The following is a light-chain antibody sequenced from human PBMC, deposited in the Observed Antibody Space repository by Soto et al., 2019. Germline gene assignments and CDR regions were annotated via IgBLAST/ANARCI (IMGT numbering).Light chain of an antibody. CDR1: QSISSW. CDR2: DAS. V-gene: IGKV1-5*01. Sequence: DIQMTQSPSTLSASVGDRVTITCRASQSISSWLAWYQQKPGKAPKLLIYDASNLVSGVPSRFSGSGSGTEFTLTISSLQPDDFAVYYCQQYGSSGTFGQGTKVDIK. J-gene: IGKJ1*01. CDR3: QQYGSSGT.